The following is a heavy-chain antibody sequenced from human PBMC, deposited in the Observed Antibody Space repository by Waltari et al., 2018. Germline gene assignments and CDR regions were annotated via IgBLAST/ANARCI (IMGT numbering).Heavy chain of an antibody. V-gene: IGHV3-23*04. D-gene: IGHD3-3*01. CDR2: IIGNGGGT. CDR1: GFIITNYA. J-gene: IGHJ4*02. CDR3: VKDYPETIFGVTIRHFFDY. Sequence: DVQVVESGGGLVQPGGSLRLSCAASGFIITNYAVSWVRRGPGGGLEWVLAIIGNGGGTYYADSVKGRFTIYRDISKNTVYLQMNSLRAEDTAMYYCVKDYPETIFGVTIRHFFDYWGQGTLVTVSS.